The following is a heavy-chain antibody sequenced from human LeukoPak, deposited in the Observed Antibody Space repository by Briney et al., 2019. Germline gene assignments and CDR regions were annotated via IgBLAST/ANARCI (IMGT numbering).Heavy chain of an antibody. V-gene: IGHV1-69*13. Sequence: SVKVSCKASGGTFSSYAISWVRQAPGQGLEWMGGIIPIFGTANYAQKFQGRVTITADESTSTAYMELSSLRSEDTAVYYCARVAVLPPRYCSSTSCYTNYYYGMDVWGQGTTVTVSS. CDR2: IIPIFGTA. CDR3: ARVAVLPPRYCSSTSCYTNYYYGMDV. J-gene: IGHJ6*02. D-gene: IGHD2-2*02. CDR1: GGTFSSYA.